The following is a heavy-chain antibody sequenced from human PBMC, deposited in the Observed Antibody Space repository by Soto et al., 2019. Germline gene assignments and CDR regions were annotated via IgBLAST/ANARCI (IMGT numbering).Heavy chain of an antibody. CDR3: ARQYGSSSWYWFDP. J-gene: IGHJ5*02. CDR2: IYPGDSDT. Sequence: LRNWCRGSGDSSASFGGGRMSKKHGKGLEWMGIIYPGDSDTRYSPSFQGQVTISADKSISTAYLQWSSLKASDTAMYYCARQYGSSSWYWFDPWGQGTLVTVSS. D-gene: IGHD6-13*01. CDR1: GDSSASFG. V-gene: IGHV5-51*01.